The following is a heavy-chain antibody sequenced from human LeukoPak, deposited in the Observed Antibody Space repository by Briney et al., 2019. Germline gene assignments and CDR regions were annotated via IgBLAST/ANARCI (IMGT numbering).Heavy chain of an antibody. CDR1: GYTFTSYY. J-gene: IGHJ4*02. Sequence: GASVKVSCKASGYTFTSYYMHWVRQAPGQGLEWMGIINPSGGSTSYAQKFQGRVTMTRDTSTSTVYMELSSLRSEDTAVYYCAKVYGDYGGGFTFDYWGQGTLVTVSS. CDR2: INPSGGST. V-gene: IGHV1-46*01. D-gene: IGHD4-17*01. CDR3: AKVYGDYGGGFTFDY.